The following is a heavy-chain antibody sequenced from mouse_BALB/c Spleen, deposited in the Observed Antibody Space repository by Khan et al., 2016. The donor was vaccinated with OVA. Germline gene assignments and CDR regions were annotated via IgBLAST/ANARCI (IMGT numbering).Heavy chain of an antibody. Sequence: QVTLKESGPGILQPSQTLSLTCSFSGFSLTTSGMGVTWIRQPSGKGLEWLAHIYWDDEKRYNPSLKSRLTISKDTSRTQVFLKLTSVDTADTATYFCVRNLYGYDPWFAYWGQGTLVTVSA. V-gene: IGHV8-12*01. CDR2: IYWDDEK. CDR3: VRNLYGYDPWFAY. J-gene: IGHJ3*01. CDR1: GFSLTTSGMG. D-gene: IGHD2-2*01.